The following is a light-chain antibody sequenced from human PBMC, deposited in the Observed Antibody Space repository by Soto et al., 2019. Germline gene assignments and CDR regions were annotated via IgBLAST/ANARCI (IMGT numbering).Light chain of an antibody. Sequence: QSVLPQPASVSGSPGQSITISCTGTSSDVGSYNLVSWYQQHPGKAPKLMIYEGSKRPSGVSNRFSGSKSGNTASLTISGLQAEDEADYYCCSYAGSWVFGGGTKLTVL. CDR2: EGS. CDR3: CSYAGSWV. J-gene: IGLJ3*02. V-gene: IGLV2-23*01. CDR1: SSDVGSYNL.